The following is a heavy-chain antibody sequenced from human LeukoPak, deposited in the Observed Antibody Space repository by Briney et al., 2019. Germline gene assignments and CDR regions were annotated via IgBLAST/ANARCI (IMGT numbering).Heavy chain of an antibody. CDR3: AKGSWSLFDP. Sequence: SETLSLTCAVYGGSFSGYYWSWIRQPPGKGLEWIGEINHSGSTNYNPSLKSRVTISVDTSKNQFSLKLSSVTAADTAVYYCAKGSWSLFDPWGQGTLVTVSS. D-gene: IGHD3-10*01. J-gene: IGHJ5*02. V-gene: IGHV4-34*01. CDR1: GGSFSGYY. CDR2: INHSGST.